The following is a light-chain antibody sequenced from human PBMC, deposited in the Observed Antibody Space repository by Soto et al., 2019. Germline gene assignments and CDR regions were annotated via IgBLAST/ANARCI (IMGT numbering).Light chain of an antibody. CDR2: GAS. CDR1: QSVSSSY. CDR3: QQYGSSPWT. V-gene: IGKV3-20*01. Sequence: EIVWTQSPGSLCLSPGERATLSCRSSQSVSSSYLAWYQQKPGQAPRLLIYGASSRATGIPDRFSGSGSGTDFTLTISRLEPEDFAVYYCQQYGSSPWTFGQGTKVDIK. J-gene: IGKJ1*01.